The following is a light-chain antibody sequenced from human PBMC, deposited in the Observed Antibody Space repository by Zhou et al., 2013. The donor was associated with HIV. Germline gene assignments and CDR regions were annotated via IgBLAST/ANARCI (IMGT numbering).Light chain of an antibody. V-gene: IGKV1-39*01. CDR1: QTIIRY. CDR3: QQANSVPLT. CDR2: AAS. J-gene: IGKJ4*01. Sequence: IQLTQSPSSLSASVGDRVTITCRASQTIIRYLNWYQQKPGKAPNLLIYAASSLQGGVPSRFSGSGSGTDFTLTISSLQPEDFATYYCQQANSVPLTFGGGTKVEIK.